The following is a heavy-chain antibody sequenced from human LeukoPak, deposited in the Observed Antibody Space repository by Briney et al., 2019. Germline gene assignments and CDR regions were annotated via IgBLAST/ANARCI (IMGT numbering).Heavy chain of an antibody. CDR2: IYYSGST. Sequence: SETLSLTCTVSGGSISSSSYYWGWIRQPPGKGLEWIGSIYYSGSTYYNPSLKSRVTISVDTSKNQFSLKLSSVTAADTAVYYCARDLRGLTGDLAGRGYYYYYMDVWGKGTTVTVSS. CDR3: ARDLRGLTGDLAGRGYYYYYMDV. CDR1: GGSISSSSYY. V-gene: IGHV4-39*07. D-gene: IGHD7-27*01. J-gene: IGHJ6*03.